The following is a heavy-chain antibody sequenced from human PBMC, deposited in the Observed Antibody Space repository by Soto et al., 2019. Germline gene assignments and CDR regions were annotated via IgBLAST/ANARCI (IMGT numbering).Heavy chain of an antibody. CDR3: ARGTYFDY. J-gene: IGHJ4*02. CDR2: ISAYNDHT. V-gene: IGHV1-18*01. CDR1: GYTLTSYG. Sequence: ASVKVSCKDSGYTLTSYGISWVRQAPGQGLEWMGWISAYNDHTNYAQKFQGRVTMTSDTSTSTAYMELRSLRSDDTAVYYCARGTYFDYWGQGTLVTVSS. D-gene: IGHD1-1*01.